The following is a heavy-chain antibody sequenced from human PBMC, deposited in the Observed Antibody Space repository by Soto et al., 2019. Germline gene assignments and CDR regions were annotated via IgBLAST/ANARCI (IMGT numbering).Heavy chain of an antibody. V-gene: IGHV4-31*03. Sequence: SSETLSLTCSVSGGSISSRDYFWHWIRQIPGKGLEWLGYLYASGADYYNPSLKSRLIISGDMSKNQFSLKMNSVTAADTAVYYCARGKGPYDPFDSWGQGPLVTLSS. CDR1: GGSISSRDYF. J-gene: IGHJ4*02. CDR3: ARGKGPYDPFDS. CDR2: LYASGAD. D-gene: IGHD5-12*01.